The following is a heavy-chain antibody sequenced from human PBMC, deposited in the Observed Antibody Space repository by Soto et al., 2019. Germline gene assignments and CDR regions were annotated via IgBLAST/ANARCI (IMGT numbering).Heavy chain of an antibody. CDR3: ASTWLQLWFGSPHGMDV. J-gene: IGHJ6*02. CDR2: INHSGST. D-gene: IGHD5-18*01. V-gene: IGHV4-34*01. CDR1: GGSFSGYY. Sequence: SETLSLTCAVYGGSFSGYYWSWIRQPPGKGLEWIGEINHSGSTNYNPSLKSRVTISVDTSKNQFSLKLSSVTAADTAVYYCASTWLQLWFGSPHGMDVWGQGTTVT.